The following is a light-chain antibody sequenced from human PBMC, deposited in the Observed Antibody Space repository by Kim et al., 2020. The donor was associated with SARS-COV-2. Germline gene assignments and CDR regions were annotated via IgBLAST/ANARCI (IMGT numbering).Light chain of an antibody. CDR2: DTS. Sequence: QAVVTQEPSLTVSPGGTVTLTCGSSTGAVTSGHYPFWFQQKPGQAPRTLLYDTSNKHSWTPARFSGSLLGGKAALTLSGAQPEDEADYYCLLSYTDARVFGGGTKLTVL. V-gene: IGLV7-46*01. CDR1: TGAVTSGHY. J-gene: IGLJ3*02. CDR3: LLSYTDARV.